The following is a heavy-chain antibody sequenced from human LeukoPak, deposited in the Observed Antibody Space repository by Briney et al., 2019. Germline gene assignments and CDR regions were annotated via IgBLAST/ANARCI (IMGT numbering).Heavy chain of an antibody. J-gene: IGHJ4*02. CDR1: GFTFSNYA. CDR3: AKGGKWDVTPFDY. D-gene: IGHD1-26*01. V-gene: IGHV3-23*01. CDR2: ISGSGGST. Sequence: GGSLRLSCAASGFTFSNYAMSWVRQAPGKGQEWVSGISGSGGSTYYADSVKGRFTISRDNSKNTLYLQVNSLRAEDTAVYYCAKGGKWDVTPFDYWGQGTLVTVSS.